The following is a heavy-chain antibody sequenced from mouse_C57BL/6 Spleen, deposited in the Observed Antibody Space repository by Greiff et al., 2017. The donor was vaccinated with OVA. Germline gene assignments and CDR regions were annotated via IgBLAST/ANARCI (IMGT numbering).Heavy chain of an antibody. CDR2: IDPSDSYT. Sequence: QVQLQQPGAELVMPGASVKLSCKASGYTFPSYWMHWVKQRPGQGLEWIGEIDPSDSYTNYNQKFKGKSTLTVDKSSSTAYMQLSSLTSEDSAVYYCARKQLRLGGGYFDYWGQGTTLTVSS. CDR1: GYTFPSYW. J-gene: IGHJ2*01. D-gene: IGHD3-2*02. V-gene: IGHV1-69*01. CDR3: ARKQLRLGGGYFDY.